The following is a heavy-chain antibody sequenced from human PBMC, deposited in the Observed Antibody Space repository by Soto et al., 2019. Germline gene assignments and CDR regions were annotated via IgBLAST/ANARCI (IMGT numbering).Heavy chain of an antibody. V-gene: IGHV4-39*01. D-gene: IGHD1-1*01. Sequence: SETLSLTCTVSGDSISSSTYLWGWIRQPPGKGLEWIGNIYYSGSTYYNPSLKSRVTMSVYTSKNQFSLKLSSVSAADTAVYYCARHGGPSRTGTGFHYWGQGTLVTVSS. CDR1: GDSISSSTYL. CDR2: IYYSGST. J-gene: IGHJ4*02. CDR3: ARHGGPSRTGTGFHY.